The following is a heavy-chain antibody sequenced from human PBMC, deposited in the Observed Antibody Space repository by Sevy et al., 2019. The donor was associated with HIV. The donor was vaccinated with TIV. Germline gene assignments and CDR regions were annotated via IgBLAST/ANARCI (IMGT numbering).Heavy chain of an antibody. V-gene: IGHV4-39*01. J-gene: IGHJ5*02. CDR2: RFYSGVA. CDR3: ARHPLGNWFDL. D-gene: IGHD3-16*01. Sequence: SETLSLTCNVSGGSISSSRHYWGWIRQSPGKSLEWIGSRFYSGVAYYNPSLQSRVTMSVDTSKNQFSLNVNSVTAADTAVYYCARHPLGNWFDLWGQGILVTVSS. CDR1: GGSISSSRHY.